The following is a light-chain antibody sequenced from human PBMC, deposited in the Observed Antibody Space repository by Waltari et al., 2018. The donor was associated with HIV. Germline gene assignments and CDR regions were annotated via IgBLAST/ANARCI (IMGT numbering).Light chain of an antibody. CDR3: QVWDSRTVV. Sequence: YDLSQPLPVSVDLGQTARRTCGGDNIGSKNAHWYQQKPGQAPVLVIYSSRNRPSGITDRISASKAGSMVTLIISRVQIEDEADYFCQVWDSRTVVFGGGTTLTVL. V-gene: IGLV3-9*01. CDR1: NIGSKN. J-gene: IGLJ2*01. CDR2: SSR.